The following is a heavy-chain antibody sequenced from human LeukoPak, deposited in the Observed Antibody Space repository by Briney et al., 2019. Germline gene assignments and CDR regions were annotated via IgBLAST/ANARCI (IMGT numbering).Heavy chain of an antibody. CDR1: GFTFSSYG. J-gene: IGHJ3*02. D-gene: IGHD5-12*01. Sequence: GRPLRLSCAASGFTFSSYGMHWVRQAPGKGLEWVAVISYDGSNKYYADSVKGRFTISRDNSKNTLYLQMNSLRAEDTAVYYCAKVIVATILGDAFDIWGQGTMVTVSS. CDR3: AKVIVATILGDAFDI. V-gene: IGHV3-30*18. CDR2: ISYDGSNK.